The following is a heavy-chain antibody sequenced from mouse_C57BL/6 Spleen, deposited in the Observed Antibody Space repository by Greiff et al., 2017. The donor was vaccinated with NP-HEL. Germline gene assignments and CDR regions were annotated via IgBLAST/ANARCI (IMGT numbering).Heavy chain of an antibody. Sequence: QVQLQQPGAELVMPGASVKLSCKASGYTFTSYWMHWVKQRPGQGLEWIGEIDPSDSYTNYNQKFKGKSTLTVDNSSTTAYMQLSSRTSEDSAVYYCARSEIYYGNPYAMDYWGQGTSVTVSS. CDR3: ARSEIYYGNPYAMDY. D-gene: IGHD2-1*01. V-gene: IGHV1-69*01. CDR1: GYTFTSYW. J-gene: IGHJ4*01. CDR2: IDPSDSYT.